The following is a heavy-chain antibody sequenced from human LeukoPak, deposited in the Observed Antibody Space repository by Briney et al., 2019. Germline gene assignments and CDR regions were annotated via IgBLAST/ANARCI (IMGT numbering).Heavy chain of an antibody. V-gene: IGHV4-34*01. Sequence: SETLSLTCAVYGVSFSGYYWSWIRQPPGKGLEWIGEINHSGSTNYNPSLKSRVTISVDTSKNQFSLKLSSVTAADTAVYYCARVEYGGNPSSGMDVWGQGTTVTVSS. CDR1: GVSFSGYY. CDR2: INHSGST. J-gene: IGHJ6*02. CDR3: ARVEYGGNPSSGMDV. D-gene: IGHD4-23*01.